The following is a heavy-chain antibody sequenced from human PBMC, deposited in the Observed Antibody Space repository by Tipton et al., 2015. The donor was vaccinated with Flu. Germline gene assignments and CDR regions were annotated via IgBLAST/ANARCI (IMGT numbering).Heavy chain of an antibody. V-gene: IGHV4-38-2*01. CDR1: GDSIGSPYF. CDR3: ARHTGDSVRGVIDY. CDR2: VHQTGST. D-gene: IGHD3-10*02. Sequence: LRLSCSVSGDSIGSPYFWGWIRQPPGKGLEWIGNVHQTGSTYSNPSLRSRVTITVDRPKNQFSLRLTSVTAADTAVYYCARHTGDSVRGVIDYWGQGTLVTVSS. J-gene: IGHJ4*02.